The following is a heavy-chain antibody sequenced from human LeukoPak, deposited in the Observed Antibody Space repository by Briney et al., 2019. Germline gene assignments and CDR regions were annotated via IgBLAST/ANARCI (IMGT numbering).Heavy chain of an antibody. V-gene: IGHV4-59*01. D-gene: IGHD6-13*01. CDR2: IYYSGST. CDR3: ASEGYSSSSFDY. Sequence: PSETLSLTCTVSGGSISSYYWSWIRQPPGKGLEWIGYIYYSGSTNYNPSLKSRVTISVDTSKNQFSLKLSSVTAAATAVYYCASEGYSSSSFDYWGQGTLVTVSS. J-gene: IGHJ4*02. CDR1: GGSISSYY.